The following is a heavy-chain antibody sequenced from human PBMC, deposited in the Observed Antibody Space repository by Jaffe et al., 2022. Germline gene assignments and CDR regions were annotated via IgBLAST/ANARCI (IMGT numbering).Heavy chain of an antibody. J-gene: IGHJ5*02. CDR2: INHSGST. Sequence: QVQLQQWGAGLLKPSETLSLTCAVYGGSFSGYYWSWIRQPPGKGLEWIGEINHSGSTNYNPSLKSRVTISVDTSKNQFSLKLSSVTAADTAVYYCARFVVIPRNFYGSGRLYNWFDPWGQGTLVTVSS. CDR3: ARFVVIPRNFYGSGRLYNWFDP. CDR1: GGSFSGYY. V-gene: IGHV4-34*01. D-gene: IGHD3-10*01.